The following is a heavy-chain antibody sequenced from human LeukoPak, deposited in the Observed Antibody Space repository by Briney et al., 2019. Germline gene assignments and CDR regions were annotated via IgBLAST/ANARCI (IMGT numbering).Heavy chain of an antibody. D-gene: IGHD5-12*01. CDR1: GVPFSCYY. J-gene: IGHJ4*02. V-gene: IGHV4-34*01. CDR3: ARGSRKYSGYLPYFDY. Sequence: PAEPVSHTCAVCGVPFSCYYWIWLPHPPGKGLEWIGEVNHSGSTNYNPSLKSRVTISVDTSKNQFSLKLSSVTAADTAVYYCARGSRKYSGYLPYFDYWGQGTLVTVSS. CDR2: VNHSGST.